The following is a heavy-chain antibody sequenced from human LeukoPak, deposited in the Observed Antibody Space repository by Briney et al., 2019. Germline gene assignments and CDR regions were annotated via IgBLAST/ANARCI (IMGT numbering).Heavy chain of an antibody. CDR2: IYYSGST. CDR3: ARLGYSSSSSRFDY. V-gene: IGHV4-38-2*02. J-gene: IGHJ4*02. CDR1: GYSISSGYY. D-gene: IGHD6-6*01. Sequence: SETLSLTCTVSGYSISSGYYWGWIRQPPGKGLEWIGSIYYSGSTYYNPSLKSRVTISVDTSKNQFSLKLSSVTAADTAVYYCARLGYSSSSSRFDYWGQGTLVTVSS.